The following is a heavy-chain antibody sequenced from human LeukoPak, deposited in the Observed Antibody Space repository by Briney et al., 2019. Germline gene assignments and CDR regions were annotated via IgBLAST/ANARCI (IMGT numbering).Heavy chain of an antibody. CDR1: GFTFSSYA. D-gene: IGHD4-17*01. CDR3: AKAQITVTTLDY. V-gene: IGHV3-23*01. CDR2: ISGNGGST. Sequence: GGSLRLSCAASGFTFSSYAMSWVRQAPGKGLEWVSAISGNGGSTYYADSVKGRFTISRDNSKNTLYLERNSLRGEDTAVYYCAKAQITVTTLDYWGQGTLVTVSS. J-gene: IGHJ4*02.